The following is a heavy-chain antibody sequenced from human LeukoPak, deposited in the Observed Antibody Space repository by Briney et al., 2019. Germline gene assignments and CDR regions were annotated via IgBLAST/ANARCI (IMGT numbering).Heavy chain of an antibody. Sequence: PGRSLRLSCAASGFTFSSYAMHWVRQAPGKGLEWVAVISYDGSNKYYADSVKGRFTISRDNSKNTLYLQMNSLRAEDTAVYYCARDKRDILTGYPTYYFDYWGQGTLVTVSS. J-gene: IGHJ4*02. CDR3: ARDKRDILTGYPTYYFDY. CDR2: ISYDGSNK. V-gene: IGHV3-30*04. CDR1: GFTFSSYA. D-gene: IGHD3-9*01.